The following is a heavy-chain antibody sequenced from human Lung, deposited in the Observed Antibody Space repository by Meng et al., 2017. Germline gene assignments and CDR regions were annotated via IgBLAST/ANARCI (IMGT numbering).Heavy chain of an antibody. CDR2: ISYDGSNK. Sequence: QVQLVEFGGGVVQPGWPLRLFCAAFGFTFSSYGMHWVRQAPGKGLEWVAVISYDGSNKYYADSVKGRFTISRDNSKNTLYLQMNSLRAEDTAVYYCAKDLSKQQQLGELDYWGQGTLVTVSS. CDR3: AKDLSKQQQLGELDY. CDR1: GFTFSSYG. D-gene: IGHD6-13*01. J-gene: IGHJ4*02. V-gene: IGHV3-30*18.